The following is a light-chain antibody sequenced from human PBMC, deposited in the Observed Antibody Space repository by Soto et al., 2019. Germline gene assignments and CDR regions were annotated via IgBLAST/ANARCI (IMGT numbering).Light chain of an antibody. Sequence: DIQLTQSPSFLSASVGDRVTITCRASQGIASYLAWYQQKPGKAPKLLIYAASTLQSGVPSRFSGSGSGTEFTLTISSLQPEDFATYYCQQLNSDPLTFGGGTKVESK. CDR2: AAS. V-gene: IGKV1-9*01. CDR3: QQLNSDPLT. J-gene: IGKJ4*01. CDR1: QGIASY.